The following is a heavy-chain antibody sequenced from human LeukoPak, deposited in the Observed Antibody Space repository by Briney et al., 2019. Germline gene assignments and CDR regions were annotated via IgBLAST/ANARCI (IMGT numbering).Heavy chain of an antibody. V-gene: IGHV3-11*04. CDR3: ARVQRGSSSWYMRNWFDP. D-gene: IGHD6-13*01. CDR1: GFTFSDYY. Sequence: PGGSLRLSCAAFGFTFSDYYMAWIRQAPGKGLEWVSYIGGDGATIYYADSVKGRFTISRDNAKNLLYLQMNSLRAEDTAVYYCARVQRGSSSWYMRNWFDPWGQGTLVTVSS. CDR2: IGGDGATI. J-gene: IGHJ5*02.